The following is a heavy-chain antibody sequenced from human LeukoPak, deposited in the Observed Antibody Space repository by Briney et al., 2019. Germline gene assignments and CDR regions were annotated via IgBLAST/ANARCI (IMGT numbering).Heavy chain of an antibody. CDR2: ISYDGSNK. Sequence: GGSLRLSCAASGFTFSSYAMHWVRQAPGKGLEWVAVISYDGSNKYYADSVKGRFTISRDNSKNTLYLQMNSLRAEDTAVYYCARTGDGIYWGQGTLVTVSS. CDR1: GFTFSSYA. CDR3: ARTGDGIY. J-gene: IGHJ4*02. V-gene: IGHV3-30-3*01. D-gene: IGHD7-27*01.